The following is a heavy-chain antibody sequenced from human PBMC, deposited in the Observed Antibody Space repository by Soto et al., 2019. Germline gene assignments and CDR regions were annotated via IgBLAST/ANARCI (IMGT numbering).Heavy chain of an antibody. V-gene: IGHV4-34*01. J-gene: IGHJ6*02. D-gene: IGHD2-15*01. CDR3: ARFAVVAATRLNGMDV. Sequence: SETLSLTCAVYGGSFSGYYWSWIRQPPGKGLEWIGEINHSGSTNYNPSLKSRATISVDTSKNQFSLKLSSVTAADTAVYYCARFAVVAATRLNGMDVWGQGTTVTVSS. CDR2: INHSGST. CDR1: GGSFSGYY.